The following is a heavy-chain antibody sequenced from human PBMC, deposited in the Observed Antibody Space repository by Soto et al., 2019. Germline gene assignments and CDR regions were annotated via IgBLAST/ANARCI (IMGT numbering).Heavy chain of an antibody. J-gene: IGHJ4*02. Sequence: EVQLVESGGGLVQPGGSMRLSCAASGFTFSSYWMHWVRQAPGKGLVWVSRINSDGSSTSYADSVKGRFTISRDNAKNTLYLQMNSLRAEDTAVYYCARERGKAAAVHFDYWGQGALVTVSS. CDR1: GFTFSSYW. V-gene: IGHV3-74*01. CDR3: ARERGKAAAVHFDY. D-gene: IGHD6-13*01. CDR2: INSDGSST.